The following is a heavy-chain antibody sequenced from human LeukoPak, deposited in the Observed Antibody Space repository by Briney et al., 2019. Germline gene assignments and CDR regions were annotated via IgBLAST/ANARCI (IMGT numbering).Heavy chain of an antibody. CDR3: ATQELVPAALNAFDI. D-gene: IGHD2-2*01. V-gene: IGHV4-59*08. CDR1: GGSISSYS. Sequence: PSETLSLTCSVSGGSISSYSWSWIRQPPGKGLEWIGYPYESGTTNYKASLKSRVTMSVETSKNHFSLRLSSVTAADTAVYYCATQELVPAALNAFDIWGQGTLVTVSS. J-gene: IGHJ3*02. CDR2: PYESGTT.